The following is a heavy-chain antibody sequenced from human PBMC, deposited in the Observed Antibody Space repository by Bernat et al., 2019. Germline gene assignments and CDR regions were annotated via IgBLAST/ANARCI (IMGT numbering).Heavy chain of an antibody. D-gene: IGHD4-23*01. J-gene: IGHJ4*02. CDR3: AKGPDYGGYSRFDS. Sequence: EVQLVESGGGLVQPGGSLRLSCAASGFTFSNYWMHWVRQAPGKGLVWVSRIHSDGSSRIYADSVKGRFTISRDNAKNTLYLQMNSLRVEDTAVYYCAKGPDYGGYSRFDSWGQGALVTVSS. CDR2: IHSDGSSR. V-gene: IGHV3-74*01. CDR1: GFTFSNYW.